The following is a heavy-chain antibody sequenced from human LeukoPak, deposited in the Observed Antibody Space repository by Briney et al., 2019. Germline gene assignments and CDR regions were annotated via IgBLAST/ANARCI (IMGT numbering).Heavy chain of an antibody. D-gene: IGHD3-22*01. V-gene: IGHV3-23*01. CDR1: GFFFRSYG. Sequence: HPGGSLRLSCAASGFFFRSYGMSWVRQAPGKGLEWVAAISGGGEFTDYAASVRGRFSISRDNSMNTLHLQMNSLRAEDTGVYYCAKDPRNYYEGSGYSRFDYWGQGTQVTVSS. J-gene: IGHJ4*02. CDR2: ISGGGEFT. CDR3: AKDPRNYYEGSGYSRFDY.